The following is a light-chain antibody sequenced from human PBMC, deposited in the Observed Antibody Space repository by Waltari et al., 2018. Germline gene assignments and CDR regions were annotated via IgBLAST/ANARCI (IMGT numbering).Light chain of an antibody. CDR3: GAWDDSLNGRV. Sequence: QSVLTQPPSVSGTPGQSVTISCSGRSSNTGNTNVNWYQQFPGAAPTLPLSFTTPRPSGVPDRFSGSKSGTSASLAISRLQSEDEADYYCGAWDDSLNGRVFGGGTKLTVL. CDR1: SSNTGNTN. CDR2: FTT. J-gene: IGLJ2*01. V-gene: IGLV1-44*01.